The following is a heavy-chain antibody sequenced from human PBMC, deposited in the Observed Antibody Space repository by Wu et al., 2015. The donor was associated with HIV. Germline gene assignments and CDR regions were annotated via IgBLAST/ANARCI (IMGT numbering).Heavy chain of an antibody. Sequence: QVQLVQFGAEVKKPGSSVKITCKASGDGFTSYAVSWVRQAPGQGLEWMGGINPLFGTTKHTQKFQDRVTFTTDESKTTAYMELSSLRFEDTAVYYCTTLRGGYYAGSDIPAAFDIWGQGTMVTVSP. CDR3: TTLRGGYYAGSDIPAAFDI. J-gene: IGHJ3*02. CDR2: INPLFGTT. D-gene: IGHD3-10*01. V-gene: IGHV1-69*05. CDR1: GDGFTSYA.